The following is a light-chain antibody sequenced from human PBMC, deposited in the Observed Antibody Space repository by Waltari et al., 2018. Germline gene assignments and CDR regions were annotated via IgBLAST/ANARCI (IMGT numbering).Light chain of an antibody. CDR2: LGS. CDR1: QSLLYSNGYNY. V-gene: IGKV2-28*01. Sequence: DLVMTPSPLPLPLPPAQPASISCRSSQSLLYSNGYNYLDWYLQKPGQSPQLLIYLGSNRASGVPDRFSGSGSGTDFTLKISRVEAEDVGVYYCMQAVQTPLTFGGGTKVEIK. J-gene: IGKJ4*01. CDR3: MQAVQTPLT.